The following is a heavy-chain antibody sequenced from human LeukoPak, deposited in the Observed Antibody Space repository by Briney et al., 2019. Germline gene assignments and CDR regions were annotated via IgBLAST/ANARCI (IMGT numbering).Heavy chain of an antibody. CDR1: GFTFSSYW. CDR2: INSDGSST. V-gene: IGHV3-74*01. D-gene: IGHD3-3*01. CDR3: ASIFEDYYDFWSGYLPIDY. J-gene: IGHJ4*02. Sequence: PGGSLRLSCAASGFTFSSYWMHWVRQAPGKGLVWVSRINSDGSSTSYADSVKGRFTISRENAKNTLYLQMNSLRAEDTAVYYCASIFEDYYDFWSGYLPIDYWGQGTPVTVSS.